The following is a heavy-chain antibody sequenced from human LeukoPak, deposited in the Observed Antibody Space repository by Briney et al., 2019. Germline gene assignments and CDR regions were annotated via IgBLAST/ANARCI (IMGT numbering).Heavy chain of an antibody. Sequence: PGGSLRLSCAASGFTFSSYWMSWVRQAPGKGLEWVGRIKSKTDGGTTDYAAPVKGRFTISRDDSKNTLYLQMNSLKTEDTAVYYCTTDSGSGRYYPFFDYWGQGTLVTVSS. J-gene: IGHJ4*02. CDR1: GFTFSSYW. CDR2: IKSKTDGGTT. V-gene: IGHV3-15*01. CDR3: TTDSGSGRYYPFFDY. D-gene: IGHD3-10*01.